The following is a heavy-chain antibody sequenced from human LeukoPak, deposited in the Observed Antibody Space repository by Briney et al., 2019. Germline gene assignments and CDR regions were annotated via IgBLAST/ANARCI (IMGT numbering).Heavy chain of an antibody. D-gene: IGHD6-19*01. CDR2: ISSSSSYI. CDR3: ARASRSGWYFDY. Sequence: GGSLRLSCAASGFTFSSYSMNWVRQAPGKGLEWVSSISSSSSYIYYADSVKGRFTISRDNAKNSLYLQMNSLRAEDTAVYYCARASRSGWYFDYWGQGTLVTVSS. CDR1: GFTFSSYS. V-gene: IGHV3-21*01. J-gene: IGHJ4*02.